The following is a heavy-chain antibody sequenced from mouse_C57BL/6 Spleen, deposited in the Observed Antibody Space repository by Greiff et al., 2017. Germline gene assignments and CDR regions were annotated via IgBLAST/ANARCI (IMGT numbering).Heavy chain of an antibody. CDR1: GFTFSDYY. Sequence: GGLVQPGRSMKLSCTASGFTFSDYYMAWVRQVPEKGLEWVANINYDGSSTNYLDSLKSRFIISRANAKNILYRQMSRLKSEDTATYYCARYPIYYYGSSYCYFDFWGTGTTVTGSS. CDR3: ARYPIYYYGSSYCYFDF. V-gene: IGHV5-16*01. CDR2: INYDGSST. J-gene: IGHJ1*03. D-gene: IGHD1-1*01.